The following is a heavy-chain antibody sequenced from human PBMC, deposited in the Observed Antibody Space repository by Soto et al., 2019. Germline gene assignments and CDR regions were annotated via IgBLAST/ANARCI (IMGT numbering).Heavy chain of an antibody. CDR1: GGSISSGHYY. V-gene: IGHV4-30-4*01. D-gene: IGHD1-7*01. CDR2: FSYSGNT. J-gene: IGHJ4*02. Sequence: SETLSLTCTVSGGSISSGHYYWSWIRQPPGKGLEWIGFFSYSGNTYYSASLKSRVTISVDTSKNQFSLNLSFVTAADTAVYYCATMGTPATGLFYFDNWGQGTLVTVSS. CDR3: ATMGTPATGLFYFDN.